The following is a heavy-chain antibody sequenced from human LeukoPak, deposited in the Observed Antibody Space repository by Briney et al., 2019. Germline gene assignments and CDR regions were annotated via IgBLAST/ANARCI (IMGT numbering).Heavy chain of an antibody. Sequence: GGSLRLSCAASGFTFSSYWMSWVRQAPGKGLEWVANIKQGGSEKYYVDSVKGRFTISRDNAKNSLYLQMNSLRAEDTAVYYCARDVGGGWSYSHPWGQGTLVTVSS. D-gene: IGHD2-15*01. V-gene: IGHV3-7*01. CDR3: ARDVGGGWSYSHP. J-gene: IGHJ5*02. CDR2: IKQGGSEK. CDR1: GFTFSSYW.